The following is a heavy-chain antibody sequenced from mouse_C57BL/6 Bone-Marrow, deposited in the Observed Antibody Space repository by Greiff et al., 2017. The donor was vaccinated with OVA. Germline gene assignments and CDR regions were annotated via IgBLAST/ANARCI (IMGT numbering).Heavy chain of an antibody. CDR1: GFTFSDYY. CDR2: ISNGGGST. J-gene: IGHJ3*01. Sequence: EVNVVESGGGLVQPGGSLKLSCAASGFTFSDYYMYWVRQTPEKRLEWVAYISNGGGSTYYPDTVKGRFTISRDNAKNTLYLQMSRLKSEDTAMYYCARGITTAYWGQGTLVTVSA. V-gene: IGHV5-12*01. CDR3: ARGITTAY. D-gene: IGHD2-4*01.